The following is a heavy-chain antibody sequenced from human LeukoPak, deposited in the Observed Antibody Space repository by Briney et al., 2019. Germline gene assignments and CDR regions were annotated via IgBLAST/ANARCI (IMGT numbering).Heavy chain of an antibody. D-gene: IGHD4-17*01. V-gene: IGHV4-38-2*02. Sequence: SETLSLTCSVSNYSISSNYYWGWIRQPPGKGLEWIGIIYHGGSSFYNPSLKSRVTISLDTSKNQFSLKLTSVTAADTVVYFCARGAYGDSGGYFDYWGQGALVTVSS. CDR2: IYHGGSS. CDR1: NYSISSNYY. CDR3: ARGAYGDSGGYFDY. J-gene: IGHJ4*02.